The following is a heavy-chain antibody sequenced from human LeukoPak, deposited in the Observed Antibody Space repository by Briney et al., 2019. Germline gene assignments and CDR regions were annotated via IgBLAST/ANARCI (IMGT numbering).Heavy chain of an antibody. CDR2: ISGSGGST. Sequence: GGSLRLSCAVSGITLSNYAMSWVRQAPGKGLEWVSAISGSGGSTYYADSVKGRFTISRDNSKNTLYLQMNSLRAEDTAVYYCAKDYRYCSGGSCYSPFDYWGQGTLVTVSS. CDR3: AKDYRYCSGGSCYSPFDY. V-gene: IGHV3-23*01. D-gene: IGHD2-15*01. CDR1: GITLSNYA. J-gene: IGHJ4*02.